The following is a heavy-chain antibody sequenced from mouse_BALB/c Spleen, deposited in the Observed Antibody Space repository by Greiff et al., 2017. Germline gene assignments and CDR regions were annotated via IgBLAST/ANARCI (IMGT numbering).Heavy chain of an antibody. CDR1: GYTFTSYY. J-gene: IGHJ3*01. CDR2: INPSNGGT. D-gene: IGHD2-13*01. CDR3: DAGGDQTLSFAY. V-gene: IGHV1-53*01. Sequence: VKLMESGAELVKPGASVKLSCKASGYTFTSYYMYWVKQRPGQGLEWIGEINPSNGGTNFNEKFKSKATLTADKSSSTAYMQHNSLTYEVSAVYYGDAGGDQTLSFAYWGQGTLVTVSA.